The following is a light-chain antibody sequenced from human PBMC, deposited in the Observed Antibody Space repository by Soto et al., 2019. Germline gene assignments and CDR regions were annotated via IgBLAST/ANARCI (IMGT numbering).Light chain of an antibody. V-gene: IGLV2-14*01. CDR2: EVS. CDR3: GSWDSSLSAYV. CDR1: SSDVGGYNY. Sequence: QSVLTQPASVSGSPGQSITISCTGSSSDVGGYNYVSWYQHHPGKAPKLLIFEVSNRPSGVSHRFSGSKSGTSATLGITGFQTGDEADYYCGSWDSSLSAYVFGTGTKVTVL. J-gene: IGLJ1*01.